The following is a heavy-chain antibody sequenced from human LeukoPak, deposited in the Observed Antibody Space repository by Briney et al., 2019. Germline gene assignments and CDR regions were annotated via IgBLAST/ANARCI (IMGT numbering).Heavy chain of an antibody. D-gene: IGHD6-19*01. CDR3: ARGVSTFFEQYSGGWYDAYNFDL. V-gene: IGHV3-23*01. Sequence: GGSLRLSCAASGFTFSSYAMNWVRQAPGKGLAWVSGINNSGGSTYYADSVKGRFTISRDNAKNSLYLQMDSLRAEDSAVYYCARGVSTFFEQYSGGWYDAYNFDLWGRGTLVFVSS. CDR2: INNSGGST. CDR1: GFTFSSYA. J-gene: IGHJ2*01.